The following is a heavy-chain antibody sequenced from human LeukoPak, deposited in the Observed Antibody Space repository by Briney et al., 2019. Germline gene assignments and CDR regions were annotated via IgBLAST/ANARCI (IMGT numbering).Heavy chain of an antibody. V-gene: IGHV5-51*01. J-gene: IGHJ4*02. CDR2: IRPMNSDV. Sequence: GESLKISCKGSGYNFNTYWVAWVRQLPGKGLEWMGIIRPMNSDVRYSPSFQGQVTISADRSISTAYLQWSSLKASDTAMYYCARTYSSSWYPIRYWGQGTLVTVSS. CDR1: GYNFNTYW. CDR3: ARTYSSSWYPIRY. D-gene: IGHD6-13*01.